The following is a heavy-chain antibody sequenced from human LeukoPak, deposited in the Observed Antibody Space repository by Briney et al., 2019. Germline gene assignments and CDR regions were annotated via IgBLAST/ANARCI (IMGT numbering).Heavy chain of an antibody. CDR3: AKKEPRYCSSTSCYFDYFDY. J-gene: IGHJ4*02. Sequence: ASVKVSCKASGYTFTGYYMHWVRQAPGQGLEWMGWINPNSGGTNYAQKFQGRVTMTRDTCISTVYMELSRLRSDDTAVCYCAKKEPRYCSSTSCYFDYFDYWGQGTLVTVSS. D-gene: IGHD2-2*01. CDR2: INPNSGGT. V-gene: IGHV1-2*02. CDR1: GYTFTGYY.